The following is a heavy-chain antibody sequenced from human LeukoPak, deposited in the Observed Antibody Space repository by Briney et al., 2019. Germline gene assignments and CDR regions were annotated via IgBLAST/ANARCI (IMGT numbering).Heavy chain of an antibody. J-gene: IGHJ6*03. CDR2: IYSGGST. CDR1: GFTVSSNY. Sequence: GGSLRLSCAASGFTVSSNYMSWVRQAPGKGLEWVSVIYSGGSTYYADSVKGRFTISRDNSKNTLYLQMNSLRAEDTAVYYCARERTGYSSGWDYYYYYMDVWGNGTTVTVSS. V-gene: IGHV3-53*01. D-gene: IGHD6-19*01. CDR3: ARERTGYSSGWDYYYYYMDV.